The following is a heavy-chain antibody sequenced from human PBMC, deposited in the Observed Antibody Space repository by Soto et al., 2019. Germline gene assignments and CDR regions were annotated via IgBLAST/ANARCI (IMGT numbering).Heavy chain of an antibody. CDR2: IYYSGST. CDR3: ARAVAATIIDY. CDR1: GGSISSYY. V-gene: IGHV4-59*01. D-gene: IGHD6-13*01. J-gene: IGHJ4*02. Sequence: SETLSLTCTVSGGSISSYYWSWIRQPPGKGLEWIGYIYYSGSTNYNPSLKSRVTISVDTSKNQFSLKLSSVTAADTAVYYCARAVAATIIDYWGQGTVVTVSS.